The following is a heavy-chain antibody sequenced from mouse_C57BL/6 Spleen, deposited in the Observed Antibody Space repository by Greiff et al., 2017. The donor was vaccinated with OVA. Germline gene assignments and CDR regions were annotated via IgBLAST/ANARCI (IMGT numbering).Heavy chain of an antibody. D-gene: IGHD2-3*01. CDR3: ARWDDGSLNFDY. J-gene: IGHJ2*01. CDR1: GYTFTDYY. V-gene: IGHV1-19*01. CDR2: INPYNGGT. Sequence: EVQLQQSGPVLVKPGASVKMSCKASGYTFTDYYMNWVKQSHGKSLEWIGVINPYNGGTSYNQKFKGKATLTVDKSSSTAYMELNSLTSEDSAVYYCARWDDGSLNFDYWGQGTTLTVSS.